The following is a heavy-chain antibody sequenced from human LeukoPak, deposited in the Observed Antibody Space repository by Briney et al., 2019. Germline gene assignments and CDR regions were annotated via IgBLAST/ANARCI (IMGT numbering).Heavy chain of an antibody. CDR1: GFTFNDHA. J-gene: IGHJ5*02. CDR3: ARDPSGFIAVAGTDWFDP. V-gene: IGHV3-9*01. Sequence: GGSLRLSCAASGFTFNDHAMHWVRQAPGKGLEWVSGISWNSGSIGYADSVKGRFTISRDNSKNTLYLQMNSLRAEDTAVYYCARDPSGFIAVAGTDWFDPWGQGTLVTVSS. D-gene: IGHD6-19*01. CDR2: ISWNSGSI.